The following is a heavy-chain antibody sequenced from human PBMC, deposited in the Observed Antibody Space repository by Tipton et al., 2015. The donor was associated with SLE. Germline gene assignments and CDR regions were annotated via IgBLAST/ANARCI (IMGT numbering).Heavy chain of an antibody. CDR3: AREGISYCGGDCHGSFDY. D-gene: IGHD2-21*01. V-gene: IGHV4-61*02. CDR1: GDSMNGGVYY. CDR2: IFSSGNT. J-gene: IGHJ4*02. Sequence: TLSLTCTVSGDSMNGGVYYWSWLCQPAGKGLEWIGRIFSSGNTIYNPSLKSRVTISEDTSKNQFSLRLSSVTAADTAVYYCAREGISYCGGDCHGSFDYWGQGSLVTVSS.